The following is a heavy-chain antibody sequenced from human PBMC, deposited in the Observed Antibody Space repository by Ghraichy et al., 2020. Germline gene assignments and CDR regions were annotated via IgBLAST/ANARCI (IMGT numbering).Heavy chain of an antibody. D-gene: IGHD2-2*01. CDR1: GITFSAHG. CDR2: VGSSGDTT. J-gene: IGHJ4*02. V-gene: IGHV3-23*01. CDR3: AKADHTIPDF. Sequence: GGSLRLSCVGSGITFSAHGINWVRQAPGKGLEWVSVVGSSGDTTYYADSVKGRFTVSRDNLKNTVYLQMNSRRVEDTAVYYGAKADHTIPDFWGQGTLVTVSS.